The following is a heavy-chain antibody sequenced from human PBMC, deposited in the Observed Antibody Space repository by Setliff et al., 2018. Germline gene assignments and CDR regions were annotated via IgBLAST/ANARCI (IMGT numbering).Heavy chain of an antibody. Sequence: PSETLSLTCTVSGDSISSRPFYWGWFRQPAGKELEWIGQIYTSWSTIYNPSLKSRVTILLGTSKNQFSLTLTSVTAADTAVYYCARMTGFQYIDVWGKGTTVTVSS. CDR2: IYTSWST. V-gene: IGHV4-61*09. CDR1: GDSISSRPFY. J-gene: IGHJ6*03. D-gene: IGHD3-3*01. CDR3: ARMTGFQYIDV.